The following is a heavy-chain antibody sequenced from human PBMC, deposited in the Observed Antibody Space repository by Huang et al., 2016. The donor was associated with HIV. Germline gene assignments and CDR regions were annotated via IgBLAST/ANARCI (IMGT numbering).Heavy chain of an antibody. CDR1: GFTFGNYG. J-gene: IGHJ4*02. Sequence: EVQFVESGGGLVKQGRSLRLSCTASGFTFGNYGMSWFRQAPGKGLEWVVFIVSKDYSETTEYAASVKGRFTISRDDSKSIAYLQMNSLKPEDTAVYYCTRDSVYPNYYDGSGFYFDYWGQGTLVTVSS. D-gene: IGHD3-22*01. CDR2: IVSKDYSETT. V-gene: IGHV3-49*05. CDR3: TRDSVYPNYYDGSGFYFDY.